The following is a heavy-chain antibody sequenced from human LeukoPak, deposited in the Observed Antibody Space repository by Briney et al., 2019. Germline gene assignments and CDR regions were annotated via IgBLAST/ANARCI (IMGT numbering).Heavy chain of an antibody. D-gene: IGHD1-26*01. CDR3: VREVGRAYYFDY. V-gene: IGHV3-33*01. CDR1: GFTFNTF. CDR2: IWSDGSDK. J-gene: IGHJ4*02. Sequence: PGGSQRLSCAASGFTFNTFMHWVRQAPGKGLEWVAVIWSDGSDKFYADSVKGRFTISRDNFKNTLYLQMDSLRVEDTAVYYCVREVGRAYYFDYWGQGTPVTVSS.